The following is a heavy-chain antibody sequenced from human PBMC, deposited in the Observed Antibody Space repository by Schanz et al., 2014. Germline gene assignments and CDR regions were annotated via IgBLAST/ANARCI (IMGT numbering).Heavy chain of an antibody. CDR2: VSSRSDEI. Sequence: EVQLLESGGGLVQPGGSLRLSCSASTFTFDHYAMTWVRQAPGKGLEWVVAVSSRSDEIKYADSVRGRFTISRDNSKNTLFLQMNSLRVEDSAIYYCAKDISDTSGKDDYWGQGTLVTVSS. J-gene: IGHJ4*02. CDR3: AKDISDTSGKDDY. V-gene: IGHV3-23*01. CDR1: TFTFDHYA. D-gene: IGHD3-22*01.